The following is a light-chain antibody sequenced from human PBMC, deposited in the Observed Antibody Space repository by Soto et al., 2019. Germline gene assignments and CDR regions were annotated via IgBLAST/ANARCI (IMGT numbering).Light chain of an antibody. J-gene: IGKJ5*01. V-gene: IGKV3D-15*02. CDR1: QSVGSD. Sequence: EIVMTQSPATLSVSPGASSTLSCRASQSVGSDLAWYQQKPGQAPRLVIYGAYTRATGIPARFSGSGSGTDFTLTGSRLEPEDFALYYCQHYASSPITFGQGTRLEI. CDR3: QHYASSPIT. CDR2: GAY.